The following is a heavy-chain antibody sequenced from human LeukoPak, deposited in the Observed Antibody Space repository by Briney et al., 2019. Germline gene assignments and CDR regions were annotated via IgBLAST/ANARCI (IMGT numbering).Heavy chain of an antibody. CDR2: IYTSVST. Sequence: PSQTLSLTCTVSGGSFSSGSYDWSRIRQPAGRGREGFGRIYTSVSTNYNPSLKSRVTIAVDTSKNQFSLKLSSVTAADTPVYYCSRAFIAVARDAFDIWGQGTMVTVSS. CDR1: GGSFSSGSYD. V-gene: IGHV4-61*02. CDR3: SRAFIAVARDAFDI. D-gene: IGHD6-19*01. J-gene: IGHJ3*02.